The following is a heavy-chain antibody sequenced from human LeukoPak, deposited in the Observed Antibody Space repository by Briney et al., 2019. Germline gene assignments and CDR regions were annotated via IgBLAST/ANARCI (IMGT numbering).Heavy chain of an antibody. CDR1: GFTFSSFA. CDR2: ISTSSNTI. CDR3: ARVDWEGSGTYYFDS. J-gene: IGHJ4*02. V-gene: IGHV3-48*01. D-gene: IGHD1-26*01. Sequence: GGSLRLSCAASGFTFSSFAMNWVRQAPGKGLEWVSYISTSSNTIHYADSVKGRFTISRDNSKNTLFLQMDSVTTEDTAVYFCARVDWEGSGTYYFDSWGQGTLVTVSS.